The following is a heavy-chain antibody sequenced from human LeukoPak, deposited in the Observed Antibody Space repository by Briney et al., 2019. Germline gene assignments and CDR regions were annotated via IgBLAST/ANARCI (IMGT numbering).Heavy chain of an antibody. CDR2: ISGDSSDI. CDR3: TRRGYSDSSGYDY. CDR1: GFTFKNYA. Sequence: GGSLRLSCATSGFTFKNYAMNWVRQAPGKGLEWVSSISGDSSDIYYTDSVMGRSTISRDNAKNSVYLQINSLRAEDTAIYYCTRRGYSDSSGYDYWGQGTLVTVSS. D-gene: IGHD3-22*01. V-gene: IGHV3-21*01. J-gene: IGHJ4*02.